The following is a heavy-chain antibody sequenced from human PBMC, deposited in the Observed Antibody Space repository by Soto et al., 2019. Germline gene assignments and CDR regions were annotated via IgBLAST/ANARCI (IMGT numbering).Heavy chain of an antibody. Sequence: QVQLVESGAEVKKTGSSVKVSCKASGGTFSSYAISWVRQAPGQGLEWMGGIIPIFGTANYAQKFQGRVTITAHESTSTADMVLSSLRSEDTAVYYCAIHGITGTWVYYYGMDVWGQGTTVNVSS. D-gene: IGHD1-7*01. V-gene: IGHV1-69*12. J-gene: IGHJ6*02. CDR2: IIPIFGTA. CDR1: GGTFSSYA. CDR3: AIHGITGTWVYYYGMDV.